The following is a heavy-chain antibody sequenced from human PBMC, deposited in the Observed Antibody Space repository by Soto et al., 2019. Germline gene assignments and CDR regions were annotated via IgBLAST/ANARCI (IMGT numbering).Heavy chain of an antibody. CDR3: ARNFGYDFWSGSGFDY. J-gene: IGHJ4*02. D-gene: IGHD3-3*01. Sequence: SETLSLTCTVSGDSINSVPHYWGWIRQSPGRGLEWIGTIYYTGDTDYNPSLKSRVTISVDPSKNQFSLKLSSVTAADTAVYYCARNFGYDFWSGSGFDYWGQGTLVTVSS. CDR1: GDSINSVPHY. CDR2: IYYTGDT. V-gene: IGHV4-39*01.